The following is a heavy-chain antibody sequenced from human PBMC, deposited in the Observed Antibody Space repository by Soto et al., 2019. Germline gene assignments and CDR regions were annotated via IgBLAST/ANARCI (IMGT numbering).Heavy chain of an antibody. D-gene: IGHD3-10*01. J-gene: IGHJ4*02. V-gene: IGHV3-23*01. CDR1: GFTFDGYA. Sequence: LRLSCAASGFTFDGYAMSWVRQAPGKGLQWVSTIGGSGDGTYYADSVKGRFTISRDNSKNTLYLQMNSLRAEDTAVYYCAKAREVTLVRVPSSYWGQGTLVTVS. CDR3: AKAREVTLVRVPSSY. CDR2: IGGSGDGT.